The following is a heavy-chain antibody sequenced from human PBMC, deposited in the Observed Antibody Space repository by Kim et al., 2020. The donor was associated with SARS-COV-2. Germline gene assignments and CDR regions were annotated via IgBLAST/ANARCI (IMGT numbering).Heavy chain of an antibody. CDR3: AREHDSSGYYYYYYGMDV. J-gene: IGHJ6*02. V-gene: IGHV4-39*07. D-gene: IGHD3-22*01. Sequence: KSRGTISVDTAKNQFSLKLSSVTAADTAVYYCAREHDSSGYYYYYYGMDVWGQGTTVTVSS.